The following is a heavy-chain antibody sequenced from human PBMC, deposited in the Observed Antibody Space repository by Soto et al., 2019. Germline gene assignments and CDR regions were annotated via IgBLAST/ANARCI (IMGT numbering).Heavy chain of an antibody. CDR2: ISPGSRYP. D-gene: IGHD6-19*01. Sequence: SLRLSCAGSGFTFGDSYMSWIRQAPGKGLEWLSYISPGSRYPAYADSVKGRFTISRDNAKNSLYLQMNSLRAEDTAVYYCARDDRGSGWHFDYWGQGTLVTVSS. V-gene: IGHV3-11*06. CDR1: GFTFGDSY. CDR3: ARDDRGSGWHFDY. J-gene: IGHJ4*02.